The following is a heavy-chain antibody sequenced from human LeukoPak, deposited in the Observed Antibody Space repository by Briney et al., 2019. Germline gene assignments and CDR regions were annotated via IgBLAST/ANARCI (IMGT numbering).Heavy chain of an antibody. CDR3: AKGRYFDWPYDAFDI. CDR1: GFTFDDYS. CDR2: ISWDSGSI. Sequence: GGSLRLSCAASGFTFDDYSMHWVRPAPGEGLEWVSGISWDSGSIGYAGSVKGRLTISRDHAKHSLYLQVNSLRAEHTAVYYCAKGRYFDWPYDAFDIWGQGTMVTVSS. J-gene: IGHJ3*02. V-gene: IGHV3-9*01. D-gene: IGHD3-9*01.